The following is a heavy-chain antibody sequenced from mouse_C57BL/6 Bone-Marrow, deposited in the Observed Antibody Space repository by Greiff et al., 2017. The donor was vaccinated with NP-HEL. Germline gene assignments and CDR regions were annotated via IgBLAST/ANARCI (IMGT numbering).Heavy chain of an antibody. J-gene: IGHJ2*01. CDR1: GFNITNSY. V-gene: IGHV14-3*01. Sequence: EVQLQQSVAELVRPGASVKLSCKASGFNITNSYMHWVKQRPEQGLEWIGRIDPANGNTKYNPKFQDKATLTADTSSNTAYMQLSSLTSEDSAVYYCARGISAVDFDYWGQGTTVTVSS. D-gene: IGHD1-1*01. CDR3: ARGISAVDFDY. CDR2: IDPANGNT.